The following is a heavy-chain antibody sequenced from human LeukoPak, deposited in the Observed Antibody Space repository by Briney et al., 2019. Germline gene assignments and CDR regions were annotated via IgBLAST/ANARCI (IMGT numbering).Heavy chain of an antibody. CDR2: ISAYNGNT. Sequence: GASVKVSCKASGYTFTSYGISWVRQAPGQGLEWMGWISAYNGNTNYAQKLQGRVTMTTDTSTSTAYMELGSLRSDDTAVYYCARDLRGLDYGSGSPFDYWGQGTLVTVSS. CDR1: GYTFTSYG. V-gene: IGHV1-18*01. CDR3: ARDLRGLDYGSGSPFDY. D-gene: IGHD3-10*01. J-gene: IGHJ4*02.